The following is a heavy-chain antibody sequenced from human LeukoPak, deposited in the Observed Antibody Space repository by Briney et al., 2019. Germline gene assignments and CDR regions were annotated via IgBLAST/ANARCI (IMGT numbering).Heavy chain of an antibody. CDR2: IKQDGSEK. CDR3: ARVVMIVVVENFDY. CDR1: GFTFSSYW. D-gene: IGHD3-22*01. V-gene: IGHV3-7*01. J-gene: IGHJ4*02. Sequence: PGRSLRLSCAASGFTFSSYWMSWVRQAPGKGLEWVANIKQDGSEKYYVDSVKGRFTISRDNAKNSLYLQMNSLRAEDTAVYYCARVVMIVVVENFDYWGQGTLVTVSS.